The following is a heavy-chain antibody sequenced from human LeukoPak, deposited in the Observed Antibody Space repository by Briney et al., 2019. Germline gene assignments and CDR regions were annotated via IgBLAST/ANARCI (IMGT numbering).Heavy chain of an antibody. CDR1: GFTFSSYS. CDR3: ARDKIVGATYFDY. D-gene: IGHD1-26*01. Sequence: GGSLRLSCAASGFTFSSYSMNWVRQAPGKGLEWVANIKQDGSEKYYVDSVKGRFTISRDNAKNSLYLQMNSLRAEDTAVYYCARDKIVGATYFDYWGQGTLVTVSS. V-gene: IGHV3-7*01. CDR2: IKQDGSEK. J-gene: IGHJ4*02.